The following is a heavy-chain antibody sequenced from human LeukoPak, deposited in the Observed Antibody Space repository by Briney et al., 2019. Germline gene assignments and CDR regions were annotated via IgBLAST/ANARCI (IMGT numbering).Heavy chain of an antibody. V-gene: IGHV3-74*01. CDR3: ARHRTASDY. CDR2: IKSDGSTT. Sequence: AGGSLRLSCAASGFTFSSYWMHWVRQAPGKGLVWVSRIKSDGSTTTYADSVRGRFTISRDNSKNTLYLQMNSLRPEDTAVYYCARHRTASDYWGQGTLVTVSS. J-gene: IGHJ4*02. D-gene: IGHD3-16*02. CDR1: GFTFSSYW.